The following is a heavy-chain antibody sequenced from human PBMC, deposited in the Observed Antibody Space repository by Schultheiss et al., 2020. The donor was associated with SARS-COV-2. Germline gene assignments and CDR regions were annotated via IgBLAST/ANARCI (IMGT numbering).Heavy chain of an antibody. Sequence: GESLKISCAASGFAFSGYAMHWVRQAPGKGLEYVSAITNNGGSTYYADSVKGRFTISRDNARNSLYLHISSLRDTDTAVYYCASHLNSDWFDYWGLGTLVTVSS. V-gene: IGHV3-64*02. D-gene: IGHD3-9*01. J-gene: IGHJ4*02. CDR3: ASHLNSDWFDY. CDR1: GFAFSGYA. CDR2: ITNNGGST.